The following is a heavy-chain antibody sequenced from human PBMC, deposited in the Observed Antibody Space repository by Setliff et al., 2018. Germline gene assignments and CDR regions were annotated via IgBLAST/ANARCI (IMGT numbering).Heavy chain of an antibody. CDR2: IYPGNADT. D-gene: IGHD2-21*01. V-gene: IGHV5-51*01. Sequence: PGESLKISCKGSGYIFTDYWIAWVRQTPGKGLELMGTIYPGNADTRYSPSFQGQVTISTDTSIKTAFLQWNNLKASDTAVYYRARRGERFFNWFDPWGQGTLVTVSS. CDR1: GYIFTDYW. J-gene: IGHJ5*02. CDR3: ARRGERFFNWFDP.